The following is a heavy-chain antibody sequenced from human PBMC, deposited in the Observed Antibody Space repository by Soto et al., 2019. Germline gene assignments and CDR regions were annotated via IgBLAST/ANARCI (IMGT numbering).Heavy chain of an antibody. CDR2: TYYRSKWYY. D-gene: IGHD3-22*01. CDR1: GDSVSSNSAG. CDR3: TTEDYDSSGYYYGYFDY. Sequence: PSQTLSLTCAITGDSVSSNSAGWSWVRQSPSRGLEWLGRTYYRSKWYYEYAVSVGGRITINPDTSKNQYSLQLNSVTPEDTAVYYCTTEDYDSSGYYYGYFDYWGQGTLVTVSS. J-gene: IGHJ4*02. V-gene: IGHV6-1*01.